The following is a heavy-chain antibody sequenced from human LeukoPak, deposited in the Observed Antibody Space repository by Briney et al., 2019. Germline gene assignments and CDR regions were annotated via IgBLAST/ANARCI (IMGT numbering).Heavy chain of an antibody. CDR2: IRGDGGGT. CDR3: TKDPNGDYIGAFDF. Sequence: GGSLRLSCSASGFTFSNYAMTWVRQAPGKGLEWVFSIRGDGGGTSYADSVKGRFTISRDNSRNTLYLQMNSLRVEDTAVYYCTKDPNGDYIGAFDFWGQGTMVSVSS. V-gene: IGHV3-23*01. D-gene: IGHD4-17*01. CDR1: GFTFSNYA. J-gene: IGHJ3*01.